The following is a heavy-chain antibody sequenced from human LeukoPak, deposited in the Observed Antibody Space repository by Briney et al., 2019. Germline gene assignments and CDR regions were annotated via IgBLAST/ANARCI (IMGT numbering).Heavy chain of an antibody. J-gene: IGHJ4*02. Sequence: SETLSLTCTVSGGSISSSSYYWGWIRQPPGKGLEWIGSIYYSGSTYYNPSLKTRVTISVDTSKNQFSLKLSSVTAADTAVYYCARGLPKRFLEWSTYYFDYWGQGTLVTVSS. CDR2: IYYSGST. CDR1: GGSISSSSYY. CDR3: ARGLPKRFLEWSTYYFDY. V-gene: IGHV4-39*07. D-gene: IGHD3-3*01.